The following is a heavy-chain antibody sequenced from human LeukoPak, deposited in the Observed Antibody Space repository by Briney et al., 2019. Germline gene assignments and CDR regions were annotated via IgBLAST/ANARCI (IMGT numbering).Heavy chain of an antibody. V-gene: IGHV3-48*01. Sequence: GGSLRLSCAASGFTFSSYSMNWVRQAPGKGLEWVSYISSSSSTIYYADSVKGRFTISRDNAKNSLYLQMNSLRAEDTAVYYCARRPPLSAAGTSAYFDYWGQGTLVTVSS. D-gene: IGHD6-13*01. J-gene: IGHJ4*02. CDR2: ISSSSSTI. CDR1: GFTFSSYS. CDR3: ARRPPLSAAGTSAYFDY.